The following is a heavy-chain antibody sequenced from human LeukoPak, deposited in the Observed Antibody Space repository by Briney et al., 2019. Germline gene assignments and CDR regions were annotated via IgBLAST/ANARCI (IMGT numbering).Heavy chain of an antibody. J-gene: IGHJ4*02. CDR1: GYTFTDYY. Sequence: ASVRVSCKASGYTFTDYYLHWVRQAPGQGLEWMGWINPNSGGTNYAQKFQGRVTMTRETSISTAYMDLSRLRSDDTVVFYCARVPDYGGKDLDYWGQGTLVTVSS. V-gene: IGHV1-2*02. CDR2: INPNSGGT. D-gene: IGHD4-23*01. CDR3: ARVPDYGGKDLDY.